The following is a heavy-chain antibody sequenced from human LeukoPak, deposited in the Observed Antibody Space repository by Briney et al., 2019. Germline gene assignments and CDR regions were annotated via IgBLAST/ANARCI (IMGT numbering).Heavy chain of an antibody. Sequence: SETLSLTCTVSGYSISSGYYWGWIRQPPGKGLEWIGSIYHSGSTYYNPSLKSRVTISVDTSKNQFSLKLSSVTAADTAVYYCARSLGSGGLGELFGYWGQGTLVTVSS. D-gene: IGHD3-16*01. CDR2: IYHSGST. J-gene: IGHJ4*02. CDR3: ARSLGSGGLGELFGY. CDR1: GYSISSGYY. V-gene: IGHV4-38-2*02.